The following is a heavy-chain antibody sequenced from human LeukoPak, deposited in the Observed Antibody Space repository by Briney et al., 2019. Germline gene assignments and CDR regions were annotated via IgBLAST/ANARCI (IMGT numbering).Heavy chain of an antibody. J-gene: IGHJ4*02. CDR2: ISSSGSTI. V-gene: IGHV3-48*03. Sequence: GGSLRLSCAASGFTFSSYEMNWVRQAPGKGLEWVSYISSSGSTIYYADSVKGRFTISRDNAKNSLYQQMNSLRAEDTAVYYCAREGHYYDILTGYYIKREFDYWGQGTLVTVSS. CDR1: GFTFSSYE. CDR3: AREGHYYDILTGYYIKREFDY. D-gene: IGHD3-9*01.